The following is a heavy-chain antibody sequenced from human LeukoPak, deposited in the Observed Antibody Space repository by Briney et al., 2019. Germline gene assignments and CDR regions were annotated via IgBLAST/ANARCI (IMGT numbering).Heavy chain of an antibody. Sequence: QPGRSLRLSCAASGFTFSSYAMHWVRQAPGKGLEWVAVISYDGSNKYYADSVKGRFTISRDNSKNTLYLQMNSLRAEDTAVYYCARDGFEYDSSGYYYGGWFDPWGQGTLVTVSS. D-gene: IGHD3-22*01. V-gene: IGHV3-30-3*01. CDR3: ARDGFEYDSSGYYYGGWFDP. J-gene: IGHJ5*02. CDR2: ISYDGSNK. CDR1: GFTFSSYA.